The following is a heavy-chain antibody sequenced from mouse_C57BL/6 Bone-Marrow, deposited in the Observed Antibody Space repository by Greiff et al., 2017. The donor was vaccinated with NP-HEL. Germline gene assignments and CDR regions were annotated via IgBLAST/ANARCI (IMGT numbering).Heavy chain of an antibody. CDR2: IYPSDSET. Sequence: QVHVKQPGAELVRPGSSVKLSCKASGYTFTSYWMDWVKQRPGQGLEWIGNIYPSDSETHYNQKFKDKATLTVDKSSSTAYMQLSSLTSEDSAVYYCAKGLLSWFAYWGQGTLVTVSA. J-gene: IGHJ3*01. CDR3: AKGLLSWFAY. CDR1: GYTFTSYW. D-gene: IGHD2-3*01. V-gene: IGHV1-61*01.